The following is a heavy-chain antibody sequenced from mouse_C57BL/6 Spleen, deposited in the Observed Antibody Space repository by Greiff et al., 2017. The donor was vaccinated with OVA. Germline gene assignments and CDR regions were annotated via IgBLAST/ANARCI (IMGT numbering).Heavy chain of an antibody. J-gene: IGHJ2*01. CDR3: ARHNYSIFFFDY. CDR1: GFTFSDYY. V-gene: IGHV5-12*01. Sequence: EVKLVESGGGLVQPGGSLKLSCAASGFTFSDYYMYWVRQTPEKRLEWVAYISNGGGSTYYPDTVKGRVTISRDNAKNTLYLQMSSLKSEDTAMYYCARHNYSIFFFDYWGQGTTLTVSS. CDR2: ISNGGGST. D-gene: IGHD2-5*01.